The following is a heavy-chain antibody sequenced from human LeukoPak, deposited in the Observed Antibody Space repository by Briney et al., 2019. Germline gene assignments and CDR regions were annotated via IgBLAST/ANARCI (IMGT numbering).Heavy chain of an antibody. Sequence: GGSLRLSCSASGFTISSYWMHWVRQAPGKGLVWVSRINPAGSVANHADSVRGRFTISRDTATNTLYLEMNSLRAEDTAVYYCSRDFVGAEDYWGQGTLVTVSS. D-gene: IGHD3-16*01. CDR2: INPAGSVA. V-gene: IGHV3-74*01. CDR3: SRDFVGAEDY. J-gene: IGHJ4*02. CDR1: GFTISSYW.